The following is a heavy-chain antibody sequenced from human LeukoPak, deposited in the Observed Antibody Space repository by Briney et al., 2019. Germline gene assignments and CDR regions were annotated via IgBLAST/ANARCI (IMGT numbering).Heavy chain of an antibody. CDR2: IYYSGST. J-gene: IGHJ4*02. CDR3: ARRARGNRAYYFDY. CDR1: GGSISSSSYY. D-gene: IGHD1-14*01. V-gene: IGHV4-39*07. Sequence: SETLSLTCTVSGGSISSSSYYWGWIRQPPGKGLEWIGSIYYSGSTYYNPSLKSRVTISVDTSKNPFSLKLSSVTAADTAVYYCARRARGNRAYYFDYWSQGTLVTVSS.